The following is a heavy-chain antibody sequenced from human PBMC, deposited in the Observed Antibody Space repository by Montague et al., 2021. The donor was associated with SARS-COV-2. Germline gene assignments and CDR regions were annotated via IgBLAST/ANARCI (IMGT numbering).Heavy chain of an antibody. CDR2: IHYSGST. J-gene: IGHJ6*03. CDR3: SRGDFGVVIIPYYYYYMDV. V-gene: IGHV4-39*01. Sequence: SDTLSLTRTVSGGSISSSSYYWGWIRQPPGKGLEWIGSIHYSGSTYYKPSLKSRVTISVDTSKNQFSLKLNSVTAADTAVYFCSRGDFGVVIIPYYYYYMDVWGKGTTVTVSS. CDR1: GGSISSSSYY. D-gene: IGHD3-3*01.